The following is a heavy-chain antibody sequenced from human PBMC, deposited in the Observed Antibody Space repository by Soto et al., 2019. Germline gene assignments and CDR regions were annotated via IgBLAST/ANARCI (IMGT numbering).Heavy chain of an antibody. CDR3: ARDWPPPPPGTVSGSYFYMDV. CDR1: GFTFSDYY. D-gene: IGHD3-10*01. V-gene: IGHV3-11*01. J-gene: IGHJ6*03. Sequence: QVQLVESGGGLVKPGGSLRLSCAASGFTFSDYYMSWIRQAPGKGLEWVSYISSSGSTIYYADSVKGRFTISRDNAKNSLYLQMNSLRAEDTAVFYCARDWPPPPPGTVSGSYFYMDVWGKGTTVTVSS. CDR2: ISSSGSTI.